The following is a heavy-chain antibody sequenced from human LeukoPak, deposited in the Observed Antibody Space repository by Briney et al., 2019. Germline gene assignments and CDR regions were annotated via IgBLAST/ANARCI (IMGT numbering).Heavy chain of an antibody. CDR1: GFTFSSYW. D-gene: IGHD6-13*01. V-gene: IGHV3-74*01. CDR3: AREGIAAAHPFDI. J-gene: IGHJ3*02. CDR2: INSDGSNT. Sequence: GGSLRLSCVASGFTFSSYWMQWVRQAPGKGLVWVSRINSDGSNTNYADSVKGRFTISRDNAKNTLYLQMNSLRAEDTAIYYCAREGIAAAHPFDIWGQGTMVTVSS.